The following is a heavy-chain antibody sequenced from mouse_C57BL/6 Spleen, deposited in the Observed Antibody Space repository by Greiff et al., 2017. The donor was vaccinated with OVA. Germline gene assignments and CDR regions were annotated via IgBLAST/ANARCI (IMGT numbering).Heavy chain of an antibody. V-gene: IGHV1-26*01. CDR1: GYTFTDYY. CDR3: ASITTVAFDY. CDR2: INPNNGGT. J-gene: IGHJ2*01. Sequence: VQLQQSGPELVKPGASVKISCKASGYTFTDYYMNWVKQSHGKSLEWIGDINPNNGGTSYNQKFKGKATLTVDKSSSTAYMELRSLTSEDSAVYYCASITTVAFDYWGQGTTLTVSS. D-gene: IGHD1-1*01.